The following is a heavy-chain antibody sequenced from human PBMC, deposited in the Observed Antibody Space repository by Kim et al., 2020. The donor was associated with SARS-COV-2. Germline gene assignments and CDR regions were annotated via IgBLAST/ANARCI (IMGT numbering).Heavy chain of an antibody. D-gene: IGHD3-3*01. CDR1: GYTLTELS. CDR2: FDPEDGET. V-gene: IGHV1-24*01. CDR3: AIAFLRPPKLRFLDRYAFDI. Sequence: ASVKVSCKVSGYTLTELSMHWVRQAPGKGLEWMGGFDPEDGETIYAQKFQGRVTMTEDTSTDTAYMELSSLRSEDTAVYYCAIAFLRPPKLRFLDRYAFDIWGQGTMVTVSS. J-gene: IGHJ3*02.